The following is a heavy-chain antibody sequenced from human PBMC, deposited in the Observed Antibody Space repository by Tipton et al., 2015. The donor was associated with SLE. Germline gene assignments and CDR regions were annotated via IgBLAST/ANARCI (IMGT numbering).Heavy chain of an antibody. D-gene: IGHD4/OR15-4a*01. Sequence: TLSLTCTVSSGSVSGYYWGWVRQPAGKGLEWIGRIYPTGNTNYNPSLKSRVTMSVDTSKNQFSLKLTSVTAADTAVYYCARDLAYAWCYYWGQGTLVTVSS. CDR3: ARDLAYAWCYY. CDR2: IYPTGNT. CDR1: SGSVSGYY. V-gene: IGHV4-4*07. J-gene: IGHJ4*02.